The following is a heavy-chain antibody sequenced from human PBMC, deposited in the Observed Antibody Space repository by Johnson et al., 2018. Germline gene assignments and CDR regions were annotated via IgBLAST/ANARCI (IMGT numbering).Heavy chain of an antibody. CDR2: IKQDGSER. CDR1: GFTFSNCW. Sequence: VQSGGSLRLSCAASGFTFSNCWMTWVRQAPGKGLEWVANIKQDGSERYYVDSVRGRFTISRDNAKNSLYLQMNSLGAEGTAVYYCARDMGVTMVRGRTYSYSYMDVWGKGTTVTVSS. V-gene: IGHV3-7*01. D-gene: IGHD3-10*01. CDR3: ARDMGVTMVRGRTYSYSYMDV. J-gene: IGHJ6*03.